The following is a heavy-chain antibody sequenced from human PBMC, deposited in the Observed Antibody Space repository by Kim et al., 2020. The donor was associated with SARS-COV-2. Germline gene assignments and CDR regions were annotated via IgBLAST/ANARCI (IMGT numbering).Heavy chain of an antibody. Sequence: ASVKVSFKASGYTFTNNYVHWVRLAPGQGLEWMGMVYPHDGSTSYAQNFQGRVAMTSDTSTTTVYMELSSLRSDDTAMYYCARDLEGFDYWGQGTLVTVSS. D-gene: IGHD1-1*01. CDR3: ARDLEGFDY. V-gene: IGHV1-46*01. CDR1: GYTFTNNY. J-gene: IGHJ4*02. CDR2: VYPHDGST.